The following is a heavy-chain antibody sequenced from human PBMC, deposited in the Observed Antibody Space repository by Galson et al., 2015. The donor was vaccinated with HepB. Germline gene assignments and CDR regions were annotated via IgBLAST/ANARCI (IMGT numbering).Heavy chain of an antibody. Sequence: PALVKTTQTLTLTCTFSGFSLTISGVCVSWIRQPPGKALEWLARIDWDDDKHYSTSLKTRLTISKDTSKNQVVLTMTNMDPMDTATYYCSRIRSDYVWGSYRYDFPFDSWGQGTLVTVSS. CDR2: IDWDDDK. CDR3: SRIRSDYVWGSYRYDFPFDS. V-gene: IGHV2-70*11. CDR1: GFSLTISGVC. D-gene: IGHD3-16*02. J-gene: IGHJ4*02.